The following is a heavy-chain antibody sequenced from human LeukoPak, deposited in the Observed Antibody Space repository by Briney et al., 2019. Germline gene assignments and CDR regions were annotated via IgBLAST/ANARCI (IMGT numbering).Heavy chain of an antibody. J-gene: IGHJ4*02. D-gene: IGHD3-3*01. V-gene: IGHV3-23*01. CDR2: ISGSGGST. CDR1: GFTFSSYA. Sequence: GGSLRLSCAASGFTFSSYAMSWVRQAPGKGLEWVSAISGSGGSTYYADSVKGRFTISRDNSKNTLYLQMNSLRAEDTAVYYCAKDVFLGYRENYFDYWGQGTLVTVSS. CDR3: AKDVFLGYRENYFDY.